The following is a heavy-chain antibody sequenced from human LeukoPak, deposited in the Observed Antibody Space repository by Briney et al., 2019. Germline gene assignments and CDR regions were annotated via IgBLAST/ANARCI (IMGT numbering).Heavy chain of an antibody. J-gene: IGHJ4*02. CDR1: GYSFTTYS. CDR2: ISAYNGDT. CDR3: ARVGSGSYYNYFDY. D-gene: IGHD3-10*01. Sequence: GASVKVSCKASGYSFTTYSISWVRQAPGQGLEWMGWISAYNGDTNYAQKLQGRVTMTTDTSTSTVYMELRSLRSDDTAVYYCARVGSGSYYNYFDYWGQGTVVTVSS. V-gene: IGHV1-18*01.